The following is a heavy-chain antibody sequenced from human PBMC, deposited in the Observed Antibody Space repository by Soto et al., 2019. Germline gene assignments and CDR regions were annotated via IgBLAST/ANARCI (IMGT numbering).Heavy chain of an antibody. D-gene: IGHD2-2*01. CDR2: IYYSGTT. Sequence: SETLSLTCSVSGGSISSDTYYWSWIRQHPGKGLEWIAYIYYSGTTYYNPSLKSRATISVDTSKNQFSLKLSSVTAADTAVYYCARVNTSLTEYYYYYAMDGWGQGTTDTGSS. CDR1: GGSISSDTYY. J-gene: IGHJ6*02. CDR3: ARVNTSLTEYYYYYAMDG. V-gene: IGHV4-31*03.